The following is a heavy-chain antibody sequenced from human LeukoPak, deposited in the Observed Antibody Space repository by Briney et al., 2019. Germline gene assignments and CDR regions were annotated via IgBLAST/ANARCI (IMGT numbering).Heavy chain of an antibody. D-gene: IGHD3-10*01. J-gene: IGHJ4*02. CDR2: ISGSGGST. Sequence: PGGSLRLSCAASGFTFSSYSMSWVRQAPGKGLEWVSAISGSGGSTYYADFVKGRFTISRDNSKNTLYLQMNSLRAEDTAVYYCAKDTPMVRGVIDYWGQGTLVTVSS. CDR1: GFTFSSYS. V-gene: IGHV3-23*01. CDR3: AKDTPMVRGVIDY.